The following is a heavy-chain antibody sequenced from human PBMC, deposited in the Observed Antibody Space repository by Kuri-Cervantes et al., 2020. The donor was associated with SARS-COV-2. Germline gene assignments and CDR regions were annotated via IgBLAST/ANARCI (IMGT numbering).Heavy chain of an antibody. Sequence: ASVKVSCKASGYTFTGYYMHWVRQAPGKGLEWMGGFDPEDGETIYAQKFQGRVTMTEDTSTDTAYMELSSLRSEDTAVYYCATARFDFWSGYSWGGAFDIWGQGTMVTVSS. J-gene: IGHJ3*02. CDR3: ATARFDFWSGYSWGGAFDI. V-gene: IGHV1-24*01. CDR2: FDPEDGET. CDR1: GYTFTGYY. D-gene: IGHD3-3*01.